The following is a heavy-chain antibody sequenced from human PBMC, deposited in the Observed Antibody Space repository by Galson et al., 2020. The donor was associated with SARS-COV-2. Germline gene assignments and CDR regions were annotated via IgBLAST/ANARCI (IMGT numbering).Heavy chain of an antibody. V-gene: IGHV3-74*01. CDR2: LNSDGISA. CDR1: GFTFSRFD. CDR3: ASRGVVIRDISFDN. J-gene: IGHJ4*02. Sequence: GESLNISCVASGFTFSRFDMHWVRQAPGKGLVWVSRLNSDGISAFYADSVEGRFTISRDNAKNTLYLQMHSLRAEDTAVYYCASRGVVIRDISFDNWGQGTLVTVSS. D-gene: IGHD2-21*01.